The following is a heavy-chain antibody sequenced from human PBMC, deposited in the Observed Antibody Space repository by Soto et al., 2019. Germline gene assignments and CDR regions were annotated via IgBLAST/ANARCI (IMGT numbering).Heavy chain of an antibody. V-gene: IGHV4-34*01. CDR3: ARGPRYYDFWRGYYSTSAHYYYYYMDV. J-gene: IGHJ6*03. D-gene: IGHD3-3*01. CDR1: GGSFGGYY. CDR2: INHSGST. Sequence: SETLSLTCAVYGGSFGGYYWSWIRQPPGKGLEWIGEINHSGSTNYNPSLKSRVTISVDTAKNQFSLKLSCVTAADTAVYYCARGPRYYDFWRGYYSTSAHYYYYYMDVWGKGTTVTVSS.